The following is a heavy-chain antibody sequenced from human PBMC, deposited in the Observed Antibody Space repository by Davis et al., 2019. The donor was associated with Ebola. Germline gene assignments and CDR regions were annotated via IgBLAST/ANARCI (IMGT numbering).Heavy chain of an antibody. CDR1: GFTFSGSA. CDR2: IYYSGST. CDR3: ARHLYSYDAFDI. J-gene: IGHJ3*02. Sequence: ESLKISCASSGFTFSGSAMHWVRQPPGKGLEWIGYIYYSGSTNYNPSLKSRVTISVDTSKNQFSLKLSSVTAADTAVYYCARHLYSYDAFDIWGQGTMVTVSS. V-gene: IGHV4-59*08. D-gene: IGHD5-18*01.